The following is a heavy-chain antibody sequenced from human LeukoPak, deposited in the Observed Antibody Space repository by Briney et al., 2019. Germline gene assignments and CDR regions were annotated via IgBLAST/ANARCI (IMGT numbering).Heavy chain of an antibody. Sequence: SETLSLTCTVSGGSISSSRYYWGWIRQPPGKGLEWIGSIYYSGSTYYNPSLKSRVTISVDTSKNQFSLKLSSVTAADTAVYYCARDLSSGWASFDYWGQGTLVTVSS. D-gene: IGHD6-19*01. CDR2: IYYSGST. CDR3: ARDLSSGWASFDY. CDR1: GGSISSSRYY. J-gene: IGHJ4*02. V-gene: IGHV4-39*07.